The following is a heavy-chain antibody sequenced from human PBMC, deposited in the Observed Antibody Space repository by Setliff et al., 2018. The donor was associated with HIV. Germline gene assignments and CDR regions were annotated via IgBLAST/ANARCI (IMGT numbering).Heavy chain of an antibody. V-gene: IGHV4-38-2*01. CDR2: IFHTGST. CDR3: ARARFWSGYYTGDNYYYMDV. CDR1: GYSVSSGYF. D-gene: IGHD3-3*01. Sequence: ASETLSLTCAVSGYSVSSGYFWGWIRQPPGKGLEWIGSIFHTGSTYYNPSLKSRVTISVDTSKNQFSLKLSSVTAADTAVYYCARARFWSGYYTGDNYYYMDVWGKGTTVTVSS. J-gene: IGHJ6*03.